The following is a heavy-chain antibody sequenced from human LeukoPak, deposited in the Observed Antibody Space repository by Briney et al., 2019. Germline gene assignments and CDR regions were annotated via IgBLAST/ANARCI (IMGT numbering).Heavy chain of an antibody. CDR1: GGSISSYY. Sequence: SETLSLTCTVSGGSISSYYWSWIRQPPGKGLEWIGYIYYSGSTNYNPSLKSRVTISVDTSKNQFSLKLSSVTAADTAVYYCARYYCSTTTCYYMDVWGKGPTVTVSS. CDR2: IYYSGST. V-gene: IGHV4-59*01. CDR3: ARYYCSTTTCYYMDV. J-gene: IGHJ6*03. D-gene: IGHD2-2*01.